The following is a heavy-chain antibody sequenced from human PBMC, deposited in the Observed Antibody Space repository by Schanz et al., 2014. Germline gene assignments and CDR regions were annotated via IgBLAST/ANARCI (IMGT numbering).Heavy chain of an antibody. CDR1: GFTFSPYW. CDR3: ARIGGSVFDY. CDR2: INGDGSNT. Sequence: EVQLLESGGGLVQPGGSLRLSCLASGFTFSPYWMHWVRQAPGKGLVWVSRINGDGSNTNYADSVKGRFTISRDNSKNSLYLQMNSLRAEDTAVYYCARIGGSVFDYWAQGTLVTVSS. J-gene: IGHJ4*02. D-gene: IGHD3-10*01. V-gene: IGHV3-74*02.